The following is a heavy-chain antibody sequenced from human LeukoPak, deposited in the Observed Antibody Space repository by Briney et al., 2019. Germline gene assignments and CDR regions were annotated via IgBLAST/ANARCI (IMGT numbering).Heavy chain of an antibody. V-gene: IGHV4-59*01. CDR2: IYYSGST. CDR3: ARVLNSSSWGDAFDI. CDR1: GGSISSYY. J-gene: IGHJ3*02. Sequence: SETLSLTCTVSGGSISSYYWSWIRQPPGKGLEWIGYIYYSGSTNYNPSLKSRVTISVDTSKNQFSLKLSSVTAADTAVYYCARVLNSSSWGDAFDIWGQGTMVTVSS. D-gene: IGHD6-13*01.